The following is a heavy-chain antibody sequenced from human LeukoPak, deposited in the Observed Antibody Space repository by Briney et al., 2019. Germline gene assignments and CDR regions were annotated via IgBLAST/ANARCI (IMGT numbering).Heavy chain of an antibody. CDR2: IYYIGST. J-gene: IGHJ4*02. CDR3: ARGLGYSSGWYDY. V-gene: IGHV4-59*01. CDR1: GGSITTYF. D-gene: IGHD6-19*01. Sequence: SETLSLTCTVSGGSITTYFWSWIRQPPGKGLEWIGYIYYIGSTNYNPSLKSRVTISVDTSKNQFSLKLSSVTAADTAVYYCARGLGYSSGWYDYWGQGTLVTVSS.